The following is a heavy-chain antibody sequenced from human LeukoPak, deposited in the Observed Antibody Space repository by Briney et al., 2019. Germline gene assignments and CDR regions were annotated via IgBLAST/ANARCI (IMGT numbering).Heavy chain of an antibody. V-gene: IGHV4-34*01. J-gene: IGHJ4*02. CDR3: ARAAAAHFDY. CDR1: GGSFSGYY. D-gene: IGHD6-13*01. Sequence: PSETLSRTCAVYGGSFSGYYWSWIRQPPGKGLEWIGEINHSGSTNYNPSLKSRVTISVDTSKNQFSLKLSSVTAADTAVYYCARAAAAHFDYWGQGTLVTVSS. CDR2: INHSGST.